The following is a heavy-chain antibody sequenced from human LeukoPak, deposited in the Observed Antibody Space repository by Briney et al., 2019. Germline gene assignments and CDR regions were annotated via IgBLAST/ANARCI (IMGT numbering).Heavy chain of an antibody. V-gene: IGHV4-59*08. CDR1: GGSISSYY. Sequence: SETLSLTCTVSGGSISSYYWSWIRQPPGKGLEWIGYIYDSGSTNYNPSLKSRVTISVDTSKNQFSLKLSSVTAADTAVYYCARLPYSSGWDPYYFDYWGQGTLVTVSS. J-gene: IGHJ4*02. CDR3: ARLPYSSGWDPYYFDY. CDR2: IYDSGST. D-gene: IGHD6-19*01.